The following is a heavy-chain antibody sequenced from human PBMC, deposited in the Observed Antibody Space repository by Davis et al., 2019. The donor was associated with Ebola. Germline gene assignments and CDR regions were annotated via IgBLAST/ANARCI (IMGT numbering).Heavy chain of an antibody. J-gene: IGHJ4*02. V-gene: IGHV3-48*02. CDR1: GFTFSSYS. CDR2: ISSSSSTI. Sequence: GGSLRLSCAASGFTFSSYSMNWVRQAPGKGLEWVSYISSSSSTIYYADSVKGRFTISRDNAKNSLYLQMNSLRDEDTAVYYCARGRPSTVTKGFYFDYWGQGTLVTVSS. D-gene: IGHD4-17*01. CDR3: ARGRPSTVTKGFYFDY.